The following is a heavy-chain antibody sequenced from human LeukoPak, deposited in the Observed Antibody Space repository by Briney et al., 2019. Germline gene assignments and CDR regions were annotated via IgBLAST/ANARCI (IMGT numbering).Heavy chain of an antibody. CDR2: ISGSGGST. D-gene: IGHD4-17*01. Sequence: GGSLRLSCAASGFTFSSYAMSWVRQAPGKGLEWVSAISGSGGSTYYADSVKGRFTISRDNSKNTLYLQMNSLRAEGTAVYYCANYGDYVFAFDIWGQGTMVTVSS. CDR3: ANYGDYVFAFDI. J-gene: IGHJ3*02. CDR1: GFTFSSYA. V-gene: IGHV3-23*01.